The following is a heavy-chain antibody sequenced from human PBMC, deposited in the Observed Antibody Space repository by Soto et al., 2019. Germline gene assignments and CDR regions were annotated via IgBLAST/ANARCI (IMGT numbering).Heavy chain of an antibody. Sequence: QVQLVESGGGVVQPGRSLRLSCAASGFTFSSYGMHWVRQAPGKGLAWVAVIWYDGSNKYYADSVKGRFTISRDNSKNTLYLQMNSLRAEDTAVYYCAREASSSSPRGGFDPWGQGTLVTVSS. D-gene: IGHD6-13*01. V-gene: IGHV3-33*01. CDR3: AREASSSSPRGGFDP. J-gene: IGHJ5*02. CDR1: GFTFSSYG. CDR2: IWYDGSNK.